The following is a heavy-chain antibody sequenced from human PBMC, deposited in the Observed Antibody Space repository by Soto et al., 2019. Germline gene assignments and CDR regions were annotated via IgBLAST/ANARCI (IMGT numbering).Heavy chain of an antibody. V-gene: IGHV3-48*01. J-gene: IGHJ4*02. CDR1: GFTFSSYS. D-gene: IGHD6-13*01. CDR2: ISSSSSTI. CDR3: ASSSRIAAAGMDRGDYFAY. Sequence: GGSLRLSSAASGFTFSSYSMNWFRQAPGKRLEWVSYISSSSSTIYYADSVKGRFTISSDNAKNSLYLQMNSLRAEDTAVYFCASSSRIAAAGMDRGDYFAYRGQGTLVLVAS.